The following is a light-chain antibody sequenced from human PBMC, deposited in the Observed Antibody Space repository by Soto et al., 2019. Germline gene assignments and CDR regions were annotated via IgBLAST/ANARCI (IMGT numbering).Light chain of an antibody. CDR2: DAS. CDR3: QQYDSLPRT. J-gene: IGKJ2*01. CDR1: QDISVY. V-gene: IGKV1-33*01. Sequence: DIQMTQSPASLSASVGDRVTITCQASQDISVYLNWYQQKPGKAPKLLIYDASNLGKGVPSRFSGSGSGTVFTFTLTSLQPEDLATYSCQQYDSLPRTFGQGTKLEI.